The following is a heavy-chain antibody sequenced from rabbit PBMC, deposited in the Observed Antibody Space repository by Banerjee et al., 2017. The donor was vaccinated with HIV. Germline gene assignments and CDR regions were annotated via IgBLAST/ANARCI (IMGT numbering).Heavy chain of an antibody. V-gene: IGHV1S40*01. CDR2: IYAGSSSI. CDR1: GFDFSSDA. D-gene: IGHD3-1*01. J-gene: IGHJ4*01. CDR3: ARLWADTRGNLNL. Sequence: QSLEESGGDLVQPEGSLTLTCKASGFDFSSDAMCWVRQAPGKGLEWIACIYAGSSSIYYATWAKGRFTVSKTSSTTVTLQMTSLTAADTATYFCARLWADTRGNLNLWGQGTLVTVS.